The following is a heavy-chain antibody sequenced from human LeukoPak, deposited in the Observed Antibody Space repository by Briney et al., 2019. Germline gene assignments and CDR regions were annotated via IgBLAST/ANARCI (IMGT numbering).Heavy chain of an antibody. CDR3: ARGSYGSGGYWGYYIDS. D-gene: IGHD3-10*01. J-gene: IGHJ4*02. CDR1: GDSVSNRIAT. CDR2: TYYRSQWIS. Sequence: SQTLALTCVISGDSVSNRIATWNWIRQSPSRGLEWLGRTYYRSQWISDDAASVKGRIIISTDTSRNQVSLQLNSVTPDDAAIYYCARGSYGSGGYWGYYIDSWGQGTLVAVSS. V-gene: IGHV6-1*01.